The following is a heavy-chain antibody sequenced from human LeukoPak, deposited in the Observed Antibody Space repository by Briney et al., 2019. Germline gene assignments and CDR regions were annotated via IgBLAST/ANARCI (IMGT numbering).Heavy chain of an antibody. Sequence: PSETLSLTCAVYGGSFSGYYWSWIRQPPGKGLEWIGEINHSGSTNYNPSLKSRVTISVGTSKNQFSLKLSSVTAADTAVYYCARGLAVDKSAYFDYWGQGTLVTVSS. J-gene: IGHJ4*02. D-gene: IGHD6-19*01. V-gene: IGHV4-34*01. CDR1: GGSFSGYY. CDR2: INHSGST. CDR3: ARGLAVDKSAYFDY.